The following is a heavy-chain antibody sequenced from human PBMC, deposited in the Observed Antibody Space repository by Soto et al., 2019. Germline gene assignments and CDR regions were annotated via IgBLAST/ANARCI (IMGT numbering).Heavy chain of an antibody. Sequence: QVQLVQSGAEVKKPGSSVKVSCKASGGTFSSYAISWVRQAPGQGLEWMGGIIPIFGTANYAQKCQGRVTITADESTSTAYMELSSLRSEDTAVYYCASAQNWGVRPYNWFDPWGQGTLVTVSS. D-gene: IGHD7-27*01. CDR1: GGTFSSYA. CDR3: ASAQNWGVRPYNWFDP. V-gene: IGHV1-69*01. CDR2: IIPIFGTA. J-gene: IGHJ5*02.